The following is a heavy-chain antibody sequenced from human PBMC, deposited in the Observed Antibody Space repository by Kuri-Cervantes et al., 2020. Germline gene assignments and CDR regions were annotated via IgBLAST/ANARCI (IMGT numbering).Heavy chain of an antibody. D-gene: IGHD5-24*01. J-gene: IGHJ4*02. Sequence: GESLKISCAASGFTFSSYGMHWVRQAPGKGLEWVTCIRSDGGDKFYADSVKGRFTISRDNAKNTLYLQMNSLRAEDTAVYYCARFSTIKGTDYWGQGTLVTVSS. CDR3: ARFSTIKGTDY. CDR1: GFTFSSYG. CDR2: IRSDGGDK. V-gene: IGHV3-30*02.